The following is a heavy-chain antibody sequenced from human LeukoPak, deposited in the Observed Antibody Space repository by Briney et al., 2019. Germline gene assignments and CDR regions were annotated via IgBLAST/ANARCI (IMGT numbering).Heavy chain of an antibody. CDR1: GYTFTSYD. V-gene: IGHV1-2*02. CDR2: INPNSGGT. Sequence: ASVKVSCKASGYTFTSYDINWVRQATGQGLEWMGWINPNSGGTNYAQKFQGRVTMTRDTSISTAYMELSRLRSDDTAVYYCARGRYYYDSSGKDAFDIWGQGTMVTVSS. CDR3: ARGRYYYDSSGKDAFDI. D-gene: IGHD3-22*01. J-gene: IGHJ3*02.